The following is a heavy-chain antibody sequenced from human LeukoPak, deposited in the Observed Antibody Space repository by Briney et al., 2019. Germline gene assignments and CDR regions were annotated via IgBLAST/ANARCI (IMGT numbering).Heavy chain of an antibody. J-gene: IGHJ6*02. CDR1: GFTFSSYA. D-gene: IGHD3-22*01. Sequence: GGSLRLSCAASGFTFSSYAMHWVRQAPGKGLGWVAVISYDGSNKYYADSVKGRFTISRDNSKNTLYLQMNSLRAEGTAVYYCARDMGYYDSSGYYYVTYYYYGMDVWGQGTTVTVSS. CDR3: ARDMGYYDSSGYYYVTYYYYGMDV. V-gene: IGHV3-30-3*01. CDR2: ISYDGSNK.